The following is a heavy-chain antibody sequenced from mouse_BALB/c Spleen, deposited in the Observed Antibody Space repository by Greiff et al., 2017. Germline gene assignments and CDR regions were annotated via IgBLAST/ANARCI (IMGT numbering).Heavy chain of an antibody. V-gene: IGHV1-87*01. CDR3: ERGGETARAPDAMDY. CDR1: GYTFTSYW. Sequence: VKLQQSGAELARPGASVKLSCKASGYTFTSYWMQWVKQRPGQGLEWIGAIYPGDGDTRSTQKFKGKATLTADKSSSTAYMQLSSLASEDAAVYSGERGGETARAPDAMDYWGQGTSVTVSS. D-gene: IGHD3-2*01. CDR2: IYPGDGDT. J-gene: IGHJ4*01.